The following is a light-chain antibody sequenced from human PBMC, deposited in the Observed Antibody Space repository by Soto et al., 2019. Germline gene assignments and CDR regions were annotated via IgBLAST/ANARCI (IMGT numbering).Light chain of an antibody. V-gene: IGKV1-12*01. CDR1: ESISTW. CDR3: HQAISFPNT. Sequence: DIQMTQSPSSVSASVGDSVTITCRASESISTWLAWYRQKPGKAPELLIYTASNLQSGVPSRFSGSGSGTDFTLTISSLQPEDFATYYCHQAISFPNTVGQGTRLEIK. J-gene: IGKJ5*01. CDR2: TAS.